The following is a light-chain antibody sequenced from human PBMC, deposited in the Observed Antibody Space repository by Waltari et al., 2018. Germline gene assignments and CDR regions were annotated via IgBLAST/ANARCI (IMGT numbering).Light chain of an antibody. CDR1: QGVSSTY. Sequence: EIVLTQSPGTLSLSPGERATLSCRASQGVSSTYLAWYQQKPGQAPRLLIYGTSSRATGIPARLSGSGSGTDFTLTISSLEPEDFAVYYCQHRDHWPPDATFGPGTKVDV. CDR2: GTS. J-gene: IGKJ3*01. CDR3: QHRDHWPPDAT. V-gene: IGKV3D-20*02.